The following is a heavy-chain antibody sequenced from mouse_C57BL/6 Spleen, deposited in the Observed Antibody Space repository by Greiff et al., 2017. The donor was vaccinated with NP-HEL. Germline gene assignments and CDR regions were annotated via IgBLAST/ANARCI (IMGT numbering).Heavy chain of an antibody. CDR2: IDPSDSYT. Sequence: QVQLQQPGAELVMPGASVKLSCKASGYTFTSYWMHWVKQRPGQGLEWIGEIDPSDSYTNYNQKFKGKSTLTVDKSSSTAYMQLSSLTSEDSAVYYCAAYPRGFAYWGQGTLVTVSA. J-gene: IGHJ3*01. D-gene: IGHD2-10*01. V-gene: IGHV1-69*01. CDR1: GYTFTSYW. CDR3: AAYPRGFAY.